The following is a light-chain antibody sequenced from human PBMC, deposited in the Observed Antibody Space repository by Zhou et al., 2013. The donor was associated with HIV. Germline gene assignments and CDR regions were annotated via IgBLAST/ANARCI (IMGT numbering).Light chain of an antibody. CDR2: SAS. J-gene: IGKJ1*01. V-gene: IGKV1-17*01. CDR1: QGIRND. Sequence: DIQMTQSPSSLSASVGDRVTITCRASQGIRNDLGWYQQKPGSPKRLIYSASSLQSGVPSRFSGSGSGTEFTLTISSLQLEDFATYYCLQHNSLPQTFGQGTKVEIK. CDR3: LQHNSLPQT.